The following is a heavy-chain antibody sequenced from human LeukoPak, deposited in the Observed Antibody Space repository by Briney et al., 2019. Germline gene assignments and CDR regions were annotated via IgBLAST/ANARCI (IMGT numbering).Heavy chain of an antibody. CDR3: ARGRRLRGVTSRPIYYYYYMDV. CDR2: VNTYNDKR. CDR1: VYTFNTIG. V-gene: IGHV1-8*03. J-gene: IGHJ6*03. D-gene: IGHD3-10*01. Sequence: ASVTVSFKSSVYTFNTIGINWVRQATGQGQEWMGWVNTYNDKRVYDPKFQGRGSISSKNTINTDYMENSGLKSADTAVYFCARGRRLRGVTSRPIYYYYYMDVWGGGTTVTVSS.